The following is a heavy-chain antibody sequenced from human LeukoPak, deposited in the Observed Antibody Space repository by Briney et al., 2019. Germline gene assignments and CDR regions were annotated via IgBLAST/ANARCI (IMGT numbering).Heavy chain of an antibody. CDR2: ISSSSSYI. CDR3: ARYSGSYSTTRRFDY. Sequence: GGSLRLSCAASGFTFSSYSMNWVRQAPGKGLEWVSSISSSSSYIYYADSVKGRFTISRDNAKNSLYLQMNSLRAEDTAVYYCARYSGSYSTTRRFDYWGQGTLVTVSS. D-gene: IGHD1-26*01. J-gene: IGHJ4*02. CDR1: GFTFSSYS. V-gene: IGHV3-21*01.